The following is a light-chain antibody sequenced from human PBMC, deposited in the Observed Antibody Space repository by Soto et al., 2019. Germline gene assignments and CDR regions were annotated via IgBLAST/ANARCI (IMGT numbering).Light chain of an antibody. CDR2: KAS. CDR1: QSISSW. V-gene: IGKV1-5*03. J-gene: IGKJ1*01. Sequence: DIQMTQSPSTLSASVGDRVTITCLASQSISSWLAWYQQKPGKAPKLLIYKASSLESGVPSRFSGSGSGTEFTHTISSLQPDDFATYYCQQYNSYSRTFGQGTKVDIK. CDR3: QQYNSYSRT.